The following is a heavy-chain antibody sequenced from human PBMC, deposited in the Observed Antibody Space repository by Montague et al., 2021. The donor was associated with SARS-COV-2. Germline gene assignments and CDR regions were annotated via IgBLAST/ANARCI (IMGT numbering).Heavy chain of an antibody. CDR2: IYSSGSA. Sequence: SETLSLTCTVSGGSINDYYWTWVRQPAGKGLEWIGRIYSSGSANYNPXLESRVTMSLDTSKNQFSLNVNSVTAADTAVYYCARVLPDPVRTQYAFDIWGQGTLVTVSS. CDR3: ARVLPDPVRTQYAFDI. CDR1: GGSINDYY. J-gene: IGHJ3*02. V-gene: IGHV4-4*07.